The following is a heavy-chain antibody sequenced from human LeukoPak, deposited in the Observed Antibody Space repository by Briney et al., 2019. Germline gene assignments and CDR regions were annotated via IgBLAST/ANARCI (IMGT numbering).Heavy chain of an antibody. V-gene: IGHV3-15*01. CDR2: IKRKTDGGKT. D-gene: IGHD3-10*01. CDR1: GFTFSNAW. Sequence: GGSLRLSCAASGFTFSNAWVSWVRQAPGKGLEWVARIKRKTDGGKTDYAASGKGRFTISRDDPENMLYLQMNSRKTENTAVYYGARVGGSGSNWFDPWGQGTLVTVSS. J-gene: IGHJ5*02. CDR3: ARVGGSGSNWFDP.